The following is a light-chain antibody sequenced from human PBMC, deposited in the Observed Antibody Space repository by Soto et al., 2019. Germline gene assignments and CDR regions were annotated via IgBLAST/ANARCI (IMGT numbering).Light chain of an antibody. V-gene: IGKV3-20*01. Sequence: EIVLTQSPGTLSLSPGESATLSCRASQSLSAFLAWYQQQPGQAPRLLIYGASTRATGIPDRFSGSGSGTDFTLTISSLEPEDFGVYYCQQYGFSPMYTFGQGTKLEI. CDR3: QQYGFSPMYT. CDR2: GAS. J-gene: IGKJ2*01. CDR1: QSLSAF.